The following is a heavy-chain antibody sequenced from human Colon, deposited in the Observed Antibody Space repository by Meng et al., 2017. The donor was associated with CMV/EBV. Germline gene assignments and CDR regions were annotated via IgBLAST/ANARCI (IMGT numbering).Heavy chain of an antibody. Sequence: SETLSLTCSVSGASITLYYWSWIRQPPGKGLEWIGDIYSSGSSNQNPSLQTRVTISLDTSKKQISLKLRSVTAADTAIYYCAREGRDCGSTSCQYYFDYWGRGTLVTVSS. V-gene: IGHV4-59*01. J-gene: IGHJ4*02. CDR1: GASITLYY. CDR2: IYSSGSS. CDR3: AREGRDCGSTSCQYYFDY. D-gene: IGHD2-2*01.